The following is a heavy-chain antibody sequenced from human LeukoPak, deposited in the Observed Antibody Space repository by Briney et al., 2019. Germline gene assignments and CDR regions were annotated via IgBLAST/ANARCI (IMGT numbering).Heavy chain of an antibody. D-gene: IGHD6-19*01. CDR3: ARRGGWYVAWFDP. CDR1: GGSISSSSYY. Sequence: SETLSLTCTVSGGSISSSSYYWGWIRQPPGKGLEWIGSIYYSGSTYYNPSLKSRVTISVDTSKNQFSLKLSSVTAADTAVYYCARRGGWYVAWFDPWGQGTLVTVSS. V-gene: IGHV4-39*07. CDR2: IYYSGST. J-gene: IGHJ5*02.